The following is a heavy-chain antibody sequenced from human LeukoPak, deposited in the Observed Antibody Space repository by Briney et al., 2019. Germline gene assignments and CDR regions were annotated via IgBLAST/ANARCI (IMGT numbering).Heavy chain of an antibody. CDR3: ARVGYSGYDFGDY. V-gene: IGHV4-4*07. CDR2: IYTSGST. J-gene: IGHJ4*02. Sequence: SETLSLTCTVSGDSISSFHWSWIRQPAGKGLEWIGRIYTSGSTNYNPSLKSRVTMSVDTSKNQFSLKLSSVTAADTAVYYCARVGYSGYDFGDYWGQGTLVTVSS. CDR1: GDSISSFH. D-gene: IGHD5-12*01.